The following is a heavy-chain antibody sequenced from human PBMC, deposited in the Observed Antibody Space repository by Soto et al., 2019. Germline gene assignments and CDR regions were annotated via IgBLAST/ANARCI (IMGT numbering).Heavy chain of an antibody. V-gene: IGHV1-69*13. Sequence: GASVKVSCKASGGTFSCYAICWVRQAPGQGLEWMGGIIPILGTANYAQKFQGRVTITADESTSTAYMELSSLRSEDTAVYYCARKVAYYYDSSSPLAGAFAIRGQGTMVT. J-gene: IGHJ3*02. D-gene: IGHD3-22*01. CDR2: IIPILGTA. CDR3: ARKVAYYYDSSSPLAGAFAI. CDR1: GGTFSCYA.